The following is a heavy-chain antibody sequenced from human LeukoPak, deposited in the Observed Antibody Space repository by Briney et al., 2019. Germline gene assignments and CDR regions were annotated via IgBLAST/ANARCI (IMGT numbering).Heavy chain of an antibody. J-gene: IGHJ4*02. D-gene: IGHD6-19*01. CDR3: ARSIAVAGTRGFDY. CDR2: IYYSGST. CDR1: GGSISSYY. Sequence: SETLSLTCTVSGGSISSYYWSWIRQPPGKGLEWIGYIYYSGSTNYNPSLKSRVTISVDTSKNQFSLKLSSVTAADTAVYYCARSIAVAGTRGFDYWGQGTLVTVSS. V-gene: IGHV4-59*01.